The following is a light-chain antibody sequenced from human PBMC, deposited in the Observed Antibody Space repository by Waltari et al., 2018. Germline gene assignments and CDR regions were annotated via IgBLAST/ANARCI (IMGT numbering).Light chain of an antibody. CDR3: QQYYSSPRT. J-gene: IGKJ1*01. V-gene: IGKV4-1*01. CDR1: SVLYNSNNKNY. CDR2: WAS. Sequence: SVLYNSNNKNYLAGYQQKPGQPPKLLIYWASTRQSGVPDRFSGGGSGTDFTLTISSLQAKDVAVYYCQQYYSSPRTFGQGTKVEIK.